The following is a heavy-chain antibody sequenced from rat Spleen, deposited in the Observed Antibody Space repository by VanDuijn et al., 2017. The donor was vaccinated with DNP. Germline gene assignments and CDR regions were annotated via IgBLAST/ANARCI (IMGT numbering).Heavy chain of an antibody. V-gene: IGHV3-4*01. CDR2: ISYSGNT. CDR3: ASPSLDY. J-gene: IGHJ2*01. CDR1: GYTITSSY. Sequence: EIQLQESGPGLVKPSQSLSLTCSVTGYTITSSYDWNWIRKFPGNKMELMGYISYSGNTNYNPSLKSRISITRDTSKNQFFLQLNSLTTEDTATYYCASPSLDYWGQGIMVTVSS.